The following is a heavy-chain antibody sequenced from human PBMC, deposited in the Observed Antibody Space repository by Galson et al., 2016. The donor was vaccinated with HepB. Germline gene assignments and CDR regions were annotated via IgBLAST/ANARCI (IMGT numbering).Heavy chain of an antibody. V-gene: IGHV3-9*01. J-gene: IGHJ6*02. CDR2: ISLDTDRI. Sequence: SLRLSCAASGFSLDRYAMHWVRLVPGKGLEWVSGISLDTDRIGYADSVKGRFIVSRDKARNSVYLQMNSLRTEDSALYYCGKDILPGGMDVWGHGTRVTVAS. D-gene: IGHD3-3*01. CDR1: GFSLDRYA. CDR3: GKDILPGGMDV.